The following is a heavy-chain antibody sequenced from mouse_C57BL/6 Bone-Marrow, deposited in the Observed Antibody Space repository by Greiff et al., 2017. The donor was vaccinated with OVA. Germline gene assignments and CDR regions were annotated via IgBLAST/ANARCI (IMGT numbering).Heavy chain of an antibody. CDR1: GYTFTDYY. Sequence: VQLVESGPELVKPGASVKISCKASGYTFTDYYINWVKQRPGQVLEWIGWIFPGSGSTYYNEKFKGKATLTVDKSSSTAYMLLSSLTSEDSAVYFCARRDYYGSSPSFDYWGQGTTLTVSS. CDR2: IFPGSGST. CDR3: ARRDYYGSSPSFDY. D-gene: IGHD1-1*01. V-gene: IGHV1-75*01. J-gene: IGHJ2*01.